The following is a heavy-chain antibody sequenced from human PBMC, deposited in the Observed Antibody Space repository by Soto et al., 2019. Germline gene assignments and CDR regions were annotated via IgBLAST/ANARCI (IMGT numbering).Heavy chain of an antibody. CDR3: ARSASYYDSSVVLGY. J-gene: IGHJ4*02. CDR2: IIPIFGTA. Sequence: QVQLVQSGAEVKKPGSSVKVSCKASGGTFSSYAISWVRQAPGQGLEWMGGIIPIFGTANYAQKFQGRVTIXXDXSXITAYMELSSLRSEDTAVYYCARSASYYDSSVVLGYWGQGTLVTVSS. V-gene: IGHV1-69*12. CDR1: GGTFSSYA. D-gene: IGHD3-22*01.